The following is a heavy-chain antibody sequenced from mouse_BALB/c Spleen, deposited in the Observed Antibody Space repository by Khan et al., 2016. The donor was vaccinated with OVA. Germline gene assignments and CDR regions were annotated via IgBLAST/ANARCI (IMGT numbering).Heavy chain of an antibody. V-gene: IGHV1S135*01. CDR2: IDPFSGGT. Sequence: EVQLQESGPELMKPGASVKISCKASGYSFTTYYIHWVIQSPGKSLEWIGFIDPFSGGTTYNQKFKGKATLTADKSSSTAYIHLSNLTSEDSAVYCCTRHGYDSWFTYWGQGTLVTVSA. J-gene: IGHJ3*01. CDR3: TRHGYDSWFTY. CDR1: GYSFTTYY. D-gene: IGHD2-2*01.